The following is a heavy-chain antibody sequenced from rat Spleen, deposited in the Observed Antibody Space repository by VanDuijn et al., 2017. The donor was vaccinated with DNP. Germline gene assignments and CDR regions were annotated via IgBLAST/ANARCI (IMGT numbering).Heavy chain of an antibody. D-gene: IGHD1-9*01. Sequence: EVQLVETGGGLVQPGRSLKLSCVASGFTLSNYWMFWIRQAPGKGLEWVASISSGGYNTYYRDSVKGRFTVSRDNTENTQYLQMDSLRSEDTATYYCARHRRPRWFAYWGHGVMVTVSS. CDR3: ARHRRPRWFAY. CDR1: GFTLSNYW. J-gene: IGHJ2*01. V-gene: IGHV5-58*01. CDR2: ISSGGYNT.